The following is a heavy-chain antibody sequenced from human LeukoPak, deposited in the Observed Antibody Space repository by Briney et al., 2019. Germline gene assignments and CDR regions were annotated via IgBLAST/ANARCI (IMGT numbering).Heavy chain of an antibody. Sequence: QPGGSLRLSCGTSGFPFSMHWMTWVRQAAGKGLEWVANINQDGSEKYHAASVKGRFTISRDNARNSLYLQMNSLTAADTAVYYCSGGSHFDYWGRGSLVTVSS. V-gene: IGHV3-7*01. J-gene: IGHJ4*02. CDR3: SGGSHFDY. CDR1: GFPFSMHW. CDR2: INQDGSEK. D-gene: IGHD1-26*01.